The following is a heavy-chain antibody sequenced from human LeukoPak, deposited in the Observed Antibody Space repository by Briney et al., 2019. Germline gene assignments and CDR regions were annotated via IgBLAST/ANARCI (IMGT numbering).Heavy chain of an antibody. CDR3: AKDMATVVTRYAFDI. Sequence: PGGSLRLSCAASGFIFSSYWMTWVRQAPGKGLEWVSGISWNSGSIGYADSVKGRFTISRDNAKNSLYLQMNSLRAEDTALYYCAKDMATVVTRYAFDIWGQGTMVTVSS. CDR1: GFIFSSYW. J-gene: IGHJ3*02. V-gene: IGHV3-9*01. CDR2: ISWNSGSI. D-gene: IGHD4-23*01.